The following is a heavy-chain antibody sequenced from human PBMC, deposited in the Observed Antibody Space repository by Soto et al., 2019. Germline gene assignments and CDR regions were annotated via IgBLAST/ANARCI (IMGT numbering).Heavy chain of an antibody. CDR3: ARQDILTGYYYYCMDV. Sequence: ASVKVSCKASGYTFTSYDINWERQATGQGLEWMGWMNPNSGNTGYAQKFQGRVTMTRNTSISTAYMELSSLRSEDTAVYYCARQDILTGYYYYCMDVWGQGTTVTVPS. V-gene: IGHV1-8*01. D-gene: IGHD3-9*01. CDR2: MNPNSGNT. CDR1: GYTFTSYD. J-gene: IGHJ6*02.